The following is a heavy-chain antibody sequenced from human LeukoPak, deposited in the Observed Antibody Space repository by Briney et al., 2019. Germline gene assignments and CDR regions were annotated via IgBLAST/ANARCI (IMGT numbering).Heavy chain of an antibody. CDR1: GYTFTGYY. D-gene: IGHD3-22*01. CDR3: ASDSLMYYYDSSGYPGY. J-gene: IGHJ4*02. CDR2: INPNSGGT. V-gene: IGHV1-2*06. Sequence: ASVKVSCKASGYTFTGYYMHWVRRAPGQGLEWMGRINPNSGGTNYAQKFQGRVTMTRDTSISTAYMELSRLRSDDTAVYYCASDSLMYYYDSSGYPGYWGQGTLVTVSS.